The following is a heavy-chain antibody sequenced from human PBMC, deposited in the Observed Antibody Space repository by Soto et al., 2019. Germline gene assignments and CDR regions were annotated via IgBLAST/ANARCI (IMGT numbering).Heavy chain of an antibody. CDR1: GGSLSSGGYY. CDR3: ARRYSSSWYWFDP. Sequence: SETLSLTCTVSGGSLSSGGYYWSWIRQHPGKGLEWIGYIYYSGSTYYNPSLKSRVTISVDTSKNQFSLKLSSVTAADTAVYYCARRYSSSWYWFDPWGQGTLVTVSS. CDR2: IYYSGST. J-gene: IGHJ5*02. D-gene: IGHD6-13*01. V-gene: IGHV4-31*03.